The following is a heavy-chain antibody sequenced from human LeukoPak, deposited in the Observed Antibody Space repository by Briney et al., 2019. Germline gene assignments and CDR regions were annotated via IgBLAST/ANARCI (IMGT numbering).Heavy chain of an antibody. CDR2: ISGSGGST. CDR1: GFTFSSYG. J-gene: IGHJ4*02. V-gene: IGHV3-23*01. D-gene: IGHD3-16*01. CDR3: AKDEGLYDYVWGVTIDY. Sequence: GGSLRLSCAASGFTFSSYGMHWVRQAPGKGLEWVSAISGSGGSTYYADSVKGRFTISRDNSKNTLYLQMNSLRAEDTAVYYCAKDEGLYDYVWGVTIDYWGQGTLVTVSS.